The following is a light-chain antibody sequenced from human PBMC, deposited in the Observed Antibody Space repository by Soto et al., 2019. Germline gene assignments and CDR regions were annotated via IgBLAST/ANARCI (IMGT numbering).Light chain of an antibody. CDR1: QSISSW. CDR3: QQRSNWPIT. Sequence: THSPSTLSASVVDRVTITCRASQSISSWLAWYQQKPGQAPRLLIYDASNRATGIPARFSGSGSGTDFTLTISSLEPEDFAVYYCQQRSNWPITFGQGTRLEIK. J-gene: IGKJ5*01. CDR2: DAS. V-gene: IGKV3-11*01.